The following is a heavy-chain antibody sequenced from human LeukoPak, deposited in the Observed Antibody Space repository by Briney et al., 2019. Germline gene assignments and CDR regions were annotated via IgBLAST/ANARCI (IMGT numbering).Heavy chain of an antibody. Sequence: SETLSLTCAVYGGSFSGYYWSWIRQPPGKGLEWIGEINHSGSTNYNPSLKSRVTISVDTSKNQFSLKLSSVTAADTAVYYCASGWLDGPGTPPVAGWYFDLWGRGTLVTVSS. V-gene: IGHV4-34*01. J-gene: IGHJ2*01. D-gene: IGHD6-19*01. CDR3: ASGWLDGPGTPPVAGWYFDL. CDR2: INHSGST. CDR1: GGSFSGYY.